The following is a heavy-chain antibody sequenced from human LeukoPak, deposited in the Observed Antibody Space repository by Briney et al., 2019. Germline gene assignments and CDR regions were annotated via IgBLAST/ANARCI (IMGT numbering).Heavy chain of an antibody. J-gene: IGHJ4*02. CDR2: ISSSSSCI. Sequence: GGSLRLSCAASGFTFSSYSMNWVRQAPGKGLEWVSCISSSSSCIYYADSVKGRFTISRDNAKNSLYLQMNSLSAEDTAVYYCARWYYYGSGSYIDYWGQGTLVTVSS. CDR3: ARWYYYGSGSYIDY. CDR1: GFTFSSYS. V-gene: IGHV3-21*01. D-gene: IGHD3-10*01.